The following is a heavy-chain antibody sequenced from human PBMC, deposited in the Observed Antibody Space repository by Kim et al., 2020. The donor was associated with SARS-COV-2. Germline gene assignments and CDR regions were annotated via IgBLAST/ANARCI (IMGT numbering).Heavy chain of an antibody. J-gene: IGHJ4*02. Sequence: YALSLQGRITTGPDTFKNQLSLQLNSMTAEDTAVYYCARDRQRAGTGVDSWGQGTLVTVSS. D-gene: IGHD1-1*01. V-gene: IGHV6-1*01. CDR3: ARDRQRAGTGVDS.